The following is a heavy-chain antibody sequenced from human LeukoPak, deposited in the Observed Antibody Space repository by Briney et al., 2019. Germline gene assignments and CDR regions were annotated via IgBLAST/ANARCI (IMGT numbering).Heavy chain of an antibody. J-gene: IGHJ4*02. V-gene: IGHV4-61*05. CDR3: ARAVSGRFDY. D-gene: IGHD6-19*01. CDR1: GGSISSSSYH. Sequence: SETLSLTCTVSGGSISSSSYHWGWIRQPPGKGLEWTGYIYYSGSTNYNPSLKSRVTISVDTSKNQFSLKLSSVTAADTAIYYCARAVSGRFDYWGQGTLVTVSS. CDR2: IYYSGST.